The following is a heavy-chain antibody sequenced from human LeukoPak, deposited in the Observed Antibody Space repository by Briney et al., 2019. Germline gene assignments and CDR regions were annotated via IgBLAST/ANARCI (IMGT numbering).Heavy chain of an antibody. J-gene: IGHJ6*02. CDR2: IGGVSESF. CDR3: ARRWLGDPYGMDV. Sequence: GGSLRLSCAASGFIFSNYAMTWVRQAPGKGLEWVSIIGGVSESFYYADSVKGRFTASRDNSKDTLYLQINSLRDEDTAVYYCARRWLGDPYGMDVWGQGTTVSVSS. CDR1: GFIFSNYA. V-gene: IGHV3-23*01. D-gene: IGHD3-10*01.